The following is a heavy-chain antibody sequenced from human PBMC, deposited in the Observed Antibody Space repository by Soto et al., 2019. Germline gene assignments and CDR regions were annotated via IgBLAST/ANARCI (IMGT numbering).Heavy chain of an antibody. D-gene: IGHD1-26*01. J-gene: IGHJ4*02. Sequence: SETLSLTCTVSGGSISSYYWSWIRQPPGKGLEWIGYIYYSGSTNYNPSLKSRVTMSVDTSKNQFSLKLRSVTAADTAVYYCARGSFRGSYLDYWGQGTLVTVSS. CDR1: GGSISSYY. V-gene: IGHV4-59*01. CDR3: ARGSFRGSYLDY. CDR2: IYYSGST.